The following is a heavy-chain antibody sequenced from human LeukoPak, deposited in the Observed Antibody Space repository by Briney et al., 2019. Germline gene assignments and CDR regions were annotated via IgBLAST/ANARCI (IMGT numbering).Heavy chain of an antibody. D-gene: IGHD1-26*01. CDR1: GFTFSSFS. Sequence: PGGSLRLSCAATGFTFSSFSMHWVRQAPGKGLEWVAVTSYDGSNKYYADSVKGRFTISRDNSKNTLYLQMNSLRTEDTAVYCCAKGRVGANGYYYYGMDVWGQGTTVTVSS. J-gene: IGHJ6*02. CDR3: AKGRVGANGYYYYGMDV. V-gene: IGHV3-30*18. CDR2: TSYDGSNK.